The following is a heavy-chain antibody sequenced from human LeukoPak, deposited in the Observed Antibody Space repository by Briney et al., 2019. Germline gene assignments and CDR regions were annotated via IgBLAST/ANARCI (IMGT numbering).Heavy chain of an antibody. Sequence: SETLSLTCAVYGGSFSGYHWTWIRQTPEKGLEWIGEMNPSGSTNYNPSLKSRVTISVDTSKNQFSLELSSVTAADTAVYYCARGRQDVTMIVVVMTAVSYYLDVWGKGTTVTVS. CDR3: ARGRQDVTMIVVVMTAVSYYLDV. CDR2: MNPSGST. CDR1: GGSFSGYH. D-gene: IGHD3-22*01. V-gene: IGHV4-34*01. J-gene: IGHJ6*03.